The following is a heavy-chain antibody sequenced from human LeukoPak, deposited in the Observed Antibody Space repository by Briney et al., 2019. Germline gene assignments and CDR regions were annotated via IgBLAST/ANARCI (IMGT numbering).Heavy chain of an antibody. CDR3: ARSMITFGRVAQYYFDY. CDR2: IIPIFGTA. V-gene: IGHV1-69*13. Sequence: ASVKVSCKASGGTFSSYAISWVRQAPGQGLEWMGGIIPIFGTANYAQKFQGRVTVTADESTSTAYMELSSLRSEDTAVYYCARSMITFGRVAQYYFDYWGQGTLVTVSS. D-gene: IGHD3-16*01. CDR1: GGTFSSYA. J-gene: IGHJ4*02.